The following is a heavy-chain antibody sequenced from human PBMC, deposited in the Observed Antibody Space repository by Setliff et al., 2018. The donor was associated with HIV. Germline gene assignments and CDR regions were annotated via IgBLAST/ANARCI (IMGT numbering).Heavy chain of an antibody. CDR2: INAGNGNA. CDR1: GYTFTTYA. D-gene: IGHD2-15*01. J-gene: IGHJ1*01. V-gene: IGHV1-3*01. CDR3: ARVACSGGSCYSYFQH. Sequence: ASVKVSCKASGYTFTTYALHWVRQAPGQRLEWMGWINAGNGNAKYSQKFQGRVTITRDTSASTAYMELSSLTSEDTDVYYCARVACSGGSCYSYFQHWGQGTLVTVSS.